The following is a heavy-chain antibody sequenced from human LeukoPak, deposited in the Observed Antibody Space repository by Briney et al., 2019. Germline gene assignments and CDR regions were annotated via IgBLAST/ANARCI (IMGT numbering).Heavy chain of an antibody. CDR2: INPNSGGT. CDR3: ARDIAAANDAFDI. V-gene: IGHV1-2*02. J-gene: IGHJ3*02. Sequence: ASVKVSRKASGYTFTGYYMHWVRQAPGQGLEWMGWINPNSGGTNYAQKFQGRVTMTRDTSISIAYMELSRLRSDDTAVYYCARDIAAANDAFDIWGQGTMVTVSS. D-gene: IGHD6-13*01. CDR1: GYTFTGYY.